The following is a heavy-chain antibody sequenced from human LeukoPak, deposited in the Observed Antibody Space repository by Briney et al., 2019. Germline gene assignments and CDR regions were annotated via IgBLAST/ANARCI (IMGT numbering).Heavy chain of an antibody. J-gene: IGHJ4*02. CDR2: IYYTGST. D-gene: IGHD2-21*02. CDR1: GGSISSSSYY. Sequence: SETLSLTCTVSGGSISSSSYYWGWIRQPPGKGLEWIGNIYYTGSTYYNPSLRSRVTISVDTSKNQFSLNLSSVTAAGTAVYYCASLVVVTAMGGLYFDYWGQGTLVTVSS. V-gene: IGHV4-39*01. CDR3: ASLVVVTAMGGLYFDY.